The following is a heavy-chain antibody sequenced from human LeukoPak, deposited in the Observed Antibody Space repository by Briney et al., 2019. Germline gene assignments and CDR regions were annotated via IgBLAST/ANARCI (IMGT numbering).Heavy chain of an antibody. CDR2: INSDGSST. CDR3: ARDGCVAAAGMSYWFDP. Sequence: PGGSLRLSCAASGFTFSSYWMHWVRQAPGKGLVWVSRINSDGSSTSYADSVKGRFTISRDNAKNTLYLQMNSLRAEDTAVYYCARDGCVAAAGMSYWFDPWGQGTLVTVSS. V-gene: IGHV3-74*01. D-gene: IGHD6-13*01. J-gene: IGHJ5*02. CDR1: GFTFSSYW.